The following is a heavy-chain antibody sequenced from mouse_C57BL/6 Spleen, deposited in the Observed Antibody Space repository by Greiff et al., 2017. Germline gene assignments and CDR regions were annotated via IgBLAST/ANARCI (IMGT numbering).Heavy chain of an antibody. CDR2: INPGSGGT. D-gene: IGHD1-1*01. V-gene: IGHV1-54*01. CDR1: GYAFTNYL. J-gene: IGHJ4*01. Sequence: VKLQESGAELVRPGTSVKVSCKASGYAFTNYLIEWVKQRPGQGLEWIGVINPGSGGTNYNEKFKGKATLTADKSSSTAYMQLSSLTSEDSAVYFCAREDTTRYYYAMDYWGQKASDTVSS. CDR3: AREDTTRYYYAMDY.